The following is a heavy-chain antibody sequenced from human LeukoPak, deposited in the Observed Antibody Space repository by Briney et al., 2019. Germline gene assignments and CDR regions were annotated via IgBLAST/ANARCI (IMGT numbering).Heavy chain of an antibody. Sequence: GGSLRLSCAASGFTFSSYSMNWVRQAPGKGLEWVSSISSSSSYIYYADSVKGRFTISRDNAKNSLYLQMNSLRAEDTAVYYCAKDLTITIFGVVIGFDYWGQGTLVTVSS. CDR2: ISSSSSYI. CDR1: GFTFSSYS. CDR3: AKDLTITIFGVVIGFDY. D-gene: IGHD3-3*01. J-gene: IGHJ4*02. V-gene: IGHV3-21*01.